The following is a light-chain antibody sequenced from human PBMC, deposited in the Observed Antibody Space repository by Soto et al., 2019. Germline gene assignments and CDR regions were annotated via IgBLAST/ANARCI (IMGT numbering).Light chain of an antibody. J-gene: IGKJ1*01. Sequence: EVVLTQSPATLSSSPGESATLSCRASQSVSSYLAWYQQKPGQGPRLLIYDASNRATGVSARFSGSGSGTDFTLTISRLEPEDFAVYYCHQRSSWPRGTFGQGTKV. CDR3: HQRSSWPRGT. CDR1: QSVSSY. V-gene: IGKV3-11*01. CDR2: DAS.